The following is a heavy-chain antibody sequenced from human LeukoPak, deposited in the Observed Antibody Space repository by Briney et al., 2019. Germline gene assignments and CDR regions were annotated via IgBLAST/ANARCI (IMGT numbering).Heavy chain of an antibody. V-gene: IGHV4-34*01. CDR1: GGSFSGYF. D-gene: IGHD3-16*01. J-gene: IGHJ4*02. Sequence: SETLSLTCAVYGGSFSGYFWSWIRQPPGKGLEWIGEINHSGSTNYNPSLKSRVTISVDTSKNQFSLKLSSVTAADTAVYYCGRSAGFVHFDHWGQGTLVTVTS. CDR3: GRSAGFVHFDH. CDR2: INHSGST.